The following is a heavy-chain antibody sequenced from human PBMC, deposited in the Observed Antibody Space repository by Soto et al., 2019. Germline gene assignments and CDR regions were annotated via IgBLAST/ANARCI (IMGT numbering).Heavy chain of an antibody. Sequence: SETLSLTCTVSGGSISSYYWSWTRQPPGKGLEWIGYIYYSGSTNYNPSLKSRVTISVDTSKNQFSLKLSSVTAADTAVYYCARVGYDILTGPSWFDPWGQGTLVTVSS. CDR3: ARVGYDILTGPSWFDP. D-gene: IGHD3-9*01. CDR2: IYYSGST. CDR1: GGSISSYY. J-gene: IGHJ5*02. V-gene: IGHV4-59*01.